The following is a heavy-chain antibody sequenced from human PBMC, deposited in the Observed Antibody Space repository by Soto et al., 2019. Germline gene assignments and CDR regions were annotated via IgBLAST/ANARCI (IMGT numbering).Heavy chain of an antibody. CDR1: GFTFSSYA. CDR2: ISGSGGST. CDR3: AKGYFDWLSGIDY. D-gene: IGHD3-9*01. J-gene: IGHJ4*02. V-gene: IGHV3-23*01. Sequence: GGSLRLSYAASGFTFSSYAMSWVRQAPGKGLEWVSAISGSGGSTYYADSVKGRFTISRDNSKNTLYLQMNSLRAEDTAVYYCAKGYFDWLSGIDYWGQGTLVTVSS.